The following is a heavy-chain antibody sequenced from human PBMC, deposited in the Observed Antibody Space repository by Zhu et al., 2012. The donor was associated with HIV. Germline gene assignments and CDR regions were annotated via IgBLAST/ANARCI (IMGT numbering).Heavy chain of an antibody. J-gene: IGHJ3*02. V-gene: IGHV4-38-2*02. CDR1: GYSISSGYY. D-gene: IGHD3-9*01. CDR3: ARDRGDILTGYYNIDAFDI. Sequence: QVQLQESGPGLVKPSETLSLTCAVSGYSISSGYYWGWIRQPPGKGLEWIGSIYHSGSTYYNPSLKSRVTISVDTSKNQFSLKLSSVTAADTAVYYCARDRGDILTGYYNIDAFDIWGQGTMVTVSS. CDR2: IYHSGST.